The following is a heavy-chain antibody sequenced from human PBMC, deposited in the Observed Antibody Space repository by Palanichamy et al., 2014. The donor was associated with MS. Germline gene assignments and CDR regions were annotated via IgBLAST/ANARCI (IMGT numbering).Heavy chain of an antibody. D-gene: IGHD2-15*01. V-gene: IGHV3-7*03. CDR1: GFTFNNYW. CDR2: IKQDGSET. J-gene: IGHJ6*02. Sequence: EVKLVESGGGLVQPGGSLRLSCVASGFTFNNYWMNWVRQTPEKGLEWVATIKQDGSETKYVDSVKGRFTISRDNAKNSVFLQMDSLRDEDTAIHYCVRERGWNFRGYYYGMDVWGQGTTVTVSS. CDR3: VRERGWNFRGYYYGMDV.